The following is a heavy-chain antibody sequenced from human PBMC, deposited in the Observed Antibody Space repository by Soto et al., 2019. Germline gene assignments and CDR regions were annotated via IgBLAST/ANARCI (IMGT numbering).Heavy chain of an antibody. CDR3: ARMVRGVSGSPGWFDP. J-gene: IGHJ5*02. V-gene: IGHV4-30-4*01. CDR1: GGSISSGDYY. CDR2: IYYSGST. D-gene: IGHD3-10*01. Sequence: SETLSLTCTVSGGSISSGDYYWSWIRQPPGKGLEWIGYIYYSGSTYYNPSLKSRVTISVDTSKNQFSLKLSSVTAADTAVYHCARMVRGVSGSPGWFDPWGQGTLVTVSS.